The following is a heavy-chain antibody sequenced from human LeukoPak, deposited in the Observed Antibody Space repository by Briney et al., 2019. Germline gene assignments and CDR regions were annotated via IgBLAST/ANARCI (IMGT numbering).Heavy chain of an antibody. D-gene: IGHD3-16*01. CDR1: GFTFSSYA. V-gene: IGHV3-23*01. CDR2: ISGSGGSI. J-gene: IGHJ4*02. Sequence: GGCLRLSCAASGFTFSSYAMSWVRQAPGKGLEWRSFISGSGGSIFYADSVKGRFTISRDNAKNSLYLQMNSLRAEDTAVYYCVGGGLRYFDYWGPGIMVTVSS. CDR3: VGGGLRYFDY.